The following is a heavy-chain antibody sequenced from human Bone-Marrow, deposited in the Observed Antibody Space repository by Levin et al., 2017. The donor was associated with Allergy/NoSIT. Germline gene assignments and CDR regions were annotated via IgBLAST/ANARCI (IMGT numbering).Heavy chain of an antibody. Sequence: AGGSLRLSCAASGFTFSSYGMHWVRQAPGKGLEWVAVISYDASNKYYADSVKGRFTISRDTSKNTLYLQMNSLRDEDTAVDYCARRSGRELGSIGYWGQGTLVTVSS. J-gene: IGHJ4*02. CDR3: ARRSGRELGSIGY. V-gene: IGHV3-30*03. CDR1: GFTFSSYG. D-gene: IGHD1-26*01. CDR2: ISYDASNK.